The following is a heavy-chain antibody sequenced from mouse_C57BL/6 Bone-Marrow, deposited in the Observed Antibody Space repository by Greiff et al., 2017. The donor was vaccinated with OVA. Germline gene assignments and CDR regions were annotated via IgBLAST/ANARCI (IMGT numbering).Heavy chain of an antibody. V-gene: IGHV1-53*01. CDR1: GYTFTCYW. CDR3: TRDGTFAY. CDR2: INPSNGGT. Sequence: QVQLQQPGTDLVKPGASLKLSCKASGYTFTCYWMHWVQQTPGQGLEWIGNINPSNGGTNYNEKFKSKATLTVDKSSSTVYMQLSSLTSEDSAVYYCTRDGTFAYWGQGTLVTVSA. J-gene: IGHJ3*01. D-gene: IGHD2-1*01.